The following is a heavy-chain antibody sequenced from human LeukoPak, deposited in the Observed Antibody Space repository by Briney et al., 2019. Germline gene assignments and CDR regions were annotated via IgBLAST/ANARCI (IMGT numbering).Heavy chain of an antibody. D-gene: IGHD3-22*01. Sequence: ASVKVSCKASGYTFTSYGISWVRQAPGQGLEWMGWIGAYNGNTNYAQKLQGRVTMTTDTSTSTAYMELRSLRSDDTAVYYCARVGSGYSWNWFDPWGQGTLVTVSS. V-gene: IGHV1-18*01. CDR3: ARVGSGYSWNWFDP. J-gene: IGHJ5*02. CDR1: GYTFTSYG. CDR2: IGAYNGNT.